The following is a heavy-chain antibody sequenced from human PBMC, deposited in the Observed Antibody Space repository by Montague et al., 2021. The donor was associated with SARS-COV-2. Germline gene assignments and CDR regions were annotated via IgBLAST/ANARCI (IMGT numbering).Heavy chain of an antibody. CDR2: IKQDGSEK. V-gene: IGHV3-7*01. CDR1: GFTFSSYW. J-gene: IGHJ5*02. D-gene: IGHD2-15*01. CDR3: ARAVNDYCSDSSCYSFTWFDP. Sequence: SLRLSCAASGFTFSSYWMSWVRQAPGKGLEWVANIKQDGSEKYYVDSVKGRFTISRDNAKNSLYLQMNSLRAEDTAVYYCARAVNDYCSDSSCYSFTWFDPWGQGTMVTVSS.